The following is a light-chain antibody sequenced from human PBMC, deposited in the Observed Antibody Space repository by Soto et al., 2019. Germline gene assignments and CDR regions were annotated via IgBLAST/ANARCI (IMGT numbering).Light chain of an antibody. CDR1: QNVSNW. J-gene: IGKJ2*01. Sequence: DVEMTQSPSTLPTSIGDRVTINCRASQNVSNWLAWYQQKPGKAPKLLIYKASRLESGVPSRFSASGSGTDFTLPITSLQSDDFATYFCQQYSKESTFGQGTKLEIK. CDR2: KAS. V-gene: IGKV1-5*03. CDR3: QQYSKEST.